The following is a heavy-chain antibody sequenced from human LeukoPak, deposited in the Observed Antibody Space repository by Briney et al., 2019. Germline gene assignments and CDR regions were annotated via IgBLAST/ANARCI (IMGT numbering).Heavy chain of an antibody. D-gene: IGHD6-19*01. CDR2: IKQDGSEK. Sequence: GGSLRLSCAASGFTLSSYWMSWVRQAPGKGLEWVANIKQDGSEKYYVDSAKGRFTISRDNSKNTLYLQMNSLRAEDTAVYYCAKGLGYSSAYYYYMDVWGKGTTVTVSS. CDR1: GFTLSSYW. V-gene: IGHV3-7*03. CDR3: AKGLGYSSAYYYYMDV. J-gene: IGHJ6*03.